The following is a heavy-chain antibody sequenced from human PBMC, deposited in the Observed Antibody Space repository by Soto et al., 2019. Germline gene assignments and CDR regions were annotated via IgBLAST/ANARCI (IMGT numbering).Heavy chain of an antibody. CDR2: THPGDSDT. D-gene: IGHD3-10*01. V-gene: IGHV5-51*01. J-gene: IGHJ4*02. CDR1: GYRFTTYW. Sequence: GESLKISCKASGYRFTTYWIGWVRQKTGEGLEWVGITHPGDSDTRYSPSFQGQVTISADESISTAYLQWSSLKASDTAMYYCVRRYYGSESRGDLDDWGQGTGVTVSS. CDR3: VRRYYGSESRGDLDD.